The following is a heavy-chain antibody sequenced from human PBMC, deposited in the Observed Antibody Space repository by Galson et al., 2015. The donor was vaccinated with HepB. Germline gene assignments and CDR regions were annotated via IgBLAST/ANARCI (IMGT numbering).Heavy chain of an antibody. Sequence: SLRLSCAASGFTFSTYGMHWVRQAPGKGLEWVSAISGSGGSTYYANSVKGRFTISRDNSKNTLYLQMNSLRAEDTAVYYCAKDYYDSSGWNPYYFDYWGQGTLVTVSS. V-gene: IGHV3-23*01. J-gene: IGHJ4*02. CDR1: GFTFSTYG. CDR2: ISGSGGST. D-gene: IGHD3-22*01. CDR3: AKDYYDSSGWNPYYFDY.